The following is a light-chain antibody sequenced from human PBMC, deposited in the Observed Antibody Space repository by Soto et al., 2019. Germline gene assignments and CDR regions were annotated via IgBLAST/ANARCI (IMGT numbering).Light chain of an antibody. CDR2: DVS. V-gene: IGLV2-14*01. CDR1: SSDVGGYNY. Sequence: QSALTQPASVSGSPGQSITISCTGTSSDVGGYNYVSWYQQHPGKATKLMIYDVSSRPSGVSNRCSGSKSGTTASLTISRLQAEDEADYYCSSSTTRSTLNVVFVGGTKVTVL. J-gene: IGLJ2*01. CDR3: SSSTTRSTLNVV.